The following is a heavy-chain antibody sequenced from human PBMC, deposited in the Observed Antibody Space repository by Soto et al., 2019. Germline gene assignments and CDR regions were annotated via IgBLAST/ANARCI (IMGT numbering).Heavy chain of an antibody. V-gene: IGHV3-7*03. CDR3: AKGGHIDF. Sequence: EVQVVESGGGLVQPGGSLRLSCVASGFSFSTYWMSWARQVPGTGLEWVANIKADGSETHYVDSVRGRFTISRDNAKTSLYLQVNSLRAEDTAVYYCAKGGHIDFCGQGTLVTVSS. D-gene: IGHD3-16*01. J-gene: IGHJ4*02. CDR2: IKADGSET. CDR1: GFSFSTYW.